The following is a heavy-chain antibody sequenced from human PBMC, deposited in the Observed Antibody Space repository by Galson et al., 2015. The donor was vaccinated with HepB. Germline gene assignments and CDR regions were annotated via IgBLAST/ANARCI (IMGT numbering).Heavy chain of an antibody. CDR2: ISSSSYI. D-gene: IGHD3-10*01. V-gene: IGHV3-21*01. CDR3: STSVPDGDYFDY. J-gene: IGHJ4*02. Sequence: SLRLSCAASGFTFSSYSMNWVRQAPGKGLEWVSSISSSSYIYYADSVKGRFTISRDNAKKSLYLQMNSLRAEDTAVYYCSTSVPDGDYFDYWGQGTLVTVSS. CDR1: GFTFSSYS.